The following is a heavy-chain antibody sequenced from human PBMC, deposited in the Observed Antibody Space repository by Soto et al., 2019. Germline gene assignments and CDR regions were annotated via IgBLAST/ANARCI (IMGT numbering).Heavy chain of an antibody. D-gene: IGHD3-10*01. CDR1: GYTLTELS. J-gene: IGHJ4*02. V-gene: IGHV1-24*01. CDR3: ATPTYYYGPGSYYRLDY. Sequence: ASVKVSCKVSGYTLTELSMHWVRQAPGKGLEWMGGFDPEDGETIYAQKFQGRVTMTEDTSTDTAYMELSSLRSEDTAVYYCATPTYYYGPGSYYRLDYWGQGTLVTVSS. CDR2: FDPEDGET.